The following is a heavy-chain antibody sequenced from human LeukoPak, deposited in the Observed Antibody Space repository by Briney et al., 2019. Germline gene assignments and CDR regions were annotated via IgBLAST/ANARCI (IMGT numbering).Heavy chain of an antibody. CDR2: IFPILGIA. CDR1: GGTFSSYA. V-gene: IGHV1-69*04. D-gene: IGHD4-17*01. J-gene: IGHJ6*02. Sequence: SVKVSCKASGGTFSSYAISWVRQAPGQGLEWIGRIFPILGIANYAQKFQGRVTITADKSTSTAYMELSSLRSEDTAVYYCARARYDYGDYGTFNYYYYGMDVWGQGTTVTVSS. CDR3: ARARYDYGDYGTFNYYYYGMDV.